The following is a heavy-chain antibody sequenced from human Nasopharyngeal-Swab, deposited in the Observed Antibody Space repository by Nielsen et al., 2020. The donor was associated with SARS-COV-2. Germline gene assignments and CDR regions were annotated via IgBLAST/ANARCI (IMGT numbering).Heavy chain of an antibody. D-gene: IGHD6-19*01. J-gene: IGHJ6*02. CDR2: ISWNSGSI. Sequence: PGKSLEWVSGISWNSGSIGYADSVKGRFTISRDNAKNSLYLQMNSLRAEDTALYYCAKGRSGWSYYGMDVWGQGTTVTVSS. CDR3: AKGRSGWSYYGMDV. V-gene: IGHV3-9*01.